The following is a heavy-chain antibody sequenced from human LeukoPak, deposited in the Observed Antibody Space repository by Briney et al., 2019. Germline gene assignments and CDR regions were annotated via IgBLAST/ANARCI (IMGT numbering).Heavy chain of an antibody. CDR1: GFTFSSYA. CDR2: ISYDGSKK. D-gene: IGHD2-2*01. Sequence: GGSLRLSCAASGFTFSSYAMHWVRQAPGKGLEWVAVISYDGSKKYYADSVKGQFTISRDNSKDTLYLQMNSLKTEDTAVYYCARAGCSSPSCFVGDWGQGTLVTVSS. V-gene: IGHV3-30-3*01. J-gene: IGHJ4*02. CDR3: ARAGCSSPSCFVGD.